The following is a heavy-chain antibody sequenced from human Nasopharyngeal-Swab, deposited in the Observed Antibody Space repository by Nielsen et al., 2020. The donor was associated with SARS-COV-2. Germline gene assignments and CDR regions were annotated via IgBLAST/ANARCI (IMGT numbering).Heavy chain of an antibody. CDR2: IYYSGST. Sequence: SETLSLTCTVSGGSISSYYWSWIRQHPGKGLEWIGYIYYSGSTYYNPSLKSRVTISVDTSKNQFSLKLSSVTAADTAVYYCARDLLEHGRFDYWGQGTLVTVSS. CDR1: GGSISSYY. CDR3: ARDLLEHGRFDY. V-gene: IGHV4-59*06. J-gene: IGHJ4*02. D-gene: IGHD3-3*01.